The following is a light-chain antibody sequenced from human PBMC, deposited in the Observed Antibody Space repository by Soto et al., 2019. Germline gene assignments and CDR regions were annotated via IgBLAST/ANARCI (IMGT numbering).Light chain of an antibody. J-gene: IGKJ1*01. CDR1: QTISRL. V-gene: IGKV1-5*03. CDR2: KAA. CDR3: QPYNSYSEA. Sequence: DIQMTQSPSTLSGSVGDIVTITCRASQTISRLLAWYQQKPGNAPKLLIYKAATLKSGVPSRFSGSGSGTEFTLTISSLQPDDVATYYCQPYNSYSEAFGQGTQVALK.